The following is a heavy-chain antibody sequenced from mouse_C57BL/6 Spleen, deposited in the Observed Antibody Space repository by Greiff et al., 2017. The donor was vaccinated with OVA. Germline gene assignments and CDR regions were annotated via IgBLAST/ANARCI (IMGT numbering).Heavy chain of an antibody. V-gene: IGHV1-15*01. D-gene: IGHD2-12*01. J-gene: IGHJ3*01. Sequence: VQLQESGAELVRPGASVTLSCKASGYTFTDYEMHWVKQTPVHGLEWIGAIDPETGGTAYNQKFKGKAILTAEKSSSTAYMELRSLTSEDSAVYFCTRYAGCAYWGQGALVTVSA. CDR1: GYTFTDYE. CDR3: TRYAGCAY. CDR2: IDPETGGT.